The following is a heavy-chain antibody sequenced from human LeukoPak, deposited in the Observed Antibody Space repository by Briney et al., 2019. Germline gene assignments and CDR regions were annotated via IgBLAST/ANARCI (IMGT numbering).Heavy chain of an antibody. D-gene: IGHD3-3*01. CDR2: ISAYNGNT. CDR1: GYTFTSYG. V-gene: IGHV1-18*01. J-gene: IGHJ4*02. CDR3: ARVGPTIFGVVIIGGYFDY. Sequence: GASVKVSCKASGYTFTSYGISWVRQAPGQGLEWMGWISAYNGNTNYAQKLQGRVTMTTDTSTSTAYMELRSLRSDDTAVYYCARVGPTIFGVVIIGGYFDYWGQRTLVTVSS.